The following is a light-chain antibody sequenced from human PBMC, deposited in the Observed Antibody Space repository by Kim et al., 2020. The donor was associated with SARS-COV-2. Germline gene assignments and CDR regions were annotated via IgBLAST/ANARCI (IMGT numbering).Light chain of an antibody. J-gene: IGLJ2*01. CDR2: GQD. CDR3: NSRDSSGNHVV. CDR1: SLRIHY. Sequence: SSELTQDPAVSVALGQTVRITCQGDSLRIHYASWSQRKPGQAPVLVIFGQDNRPSGIPDRFSASSSGDTASLIITGAQAEDEADYYCNSRDSSGNHVVFGGGTQLTVL. V-gene: IGLV3-19*01.